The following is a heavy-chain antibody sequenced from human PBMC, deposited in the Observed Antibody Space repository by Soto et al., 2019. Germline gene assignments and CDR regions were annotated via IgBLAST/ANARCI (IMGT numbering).Heavy chain of an antibody. CDR3: AKAGPNSHGRNFFDY. J-gene: IGHJ4*02. CDR2: ITDSGGST. CDR1: GFTFSSYA. V-gene: IGHV3-23*01. D-gene: IGHD1-26*01. Sequence: LRLSCAASGFTFSSYAMSWVRQAPGKGLEWVSSITDSGGSTYYSDSVRGRFSISRDNSRNTLHLQMNSLRAEDTALYYCAKAGPNSHGRNFFDYWGQGTLVTVSS.